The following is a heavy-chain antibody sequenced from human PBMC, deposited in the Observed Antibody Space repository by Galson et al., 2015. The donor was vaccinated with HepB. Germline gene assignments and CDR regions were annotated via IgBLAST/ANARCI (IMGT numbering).Heavy chain of an antibody. Sequence: PALVKPTQTLTLTCSFSGLSLTTSGVTVAWIRQPPGKALEWLAHIYWDDSKRYSPSLENRLTITKDTSKNQVVFTMTNMAPVDTATYYCAHSRDPYCATTGCWGGDWNFDLWGRGTLVTVSS. V-gene: IGHV2-5*02. J-gene: IGHJ2*01. CDR1: GLSLTTSGVT. D-gene: IGHD2-2*01. CDR2: IYWDDSK. CDR3: AHSRDPYCATTGCWGGDWNFDL.